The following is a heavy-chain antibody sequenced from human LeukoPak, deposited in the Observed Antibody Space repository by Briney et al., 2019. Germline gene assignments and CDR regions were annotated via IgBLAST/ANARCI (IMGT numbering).Heavy chain of an antibody. Sequence: PSETLSLTCTVSGGSISSYYWSWIRQPPGKGLEWIGYIYYSGSTNYNPSLKSRVTISVDTSKNQFSLKLSSVTAADTAVYYCARHLYSSGHDYWGQGTLVTVSS. CDR2: IYYSGST. CDR1: GGSISSYY. J-gene: IGHJ4*02. D-gene: IGHD6-19*01. CDR3: ARHLYSSGHDY. V-gene: IGHV4-59*08.